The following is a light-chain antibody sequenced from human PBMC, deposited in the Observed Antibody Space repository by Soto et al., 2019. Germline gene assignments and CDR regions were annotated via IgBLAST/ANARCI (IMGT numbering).Light chain of an antibody. CDR2: DAS. J-gene: IGKJ1*01. Sequence: DFKMTQSPSTVSASVGDRVTITCRASQSINSWLAWYQQKPGKAPKFLIYDASSLKSGVPSRFSGSGSGTEFTLTISSLQPDDSATYYCQQYETYATFGQGTKVDIK. CDR3: QQYETYAT. V-gene: IGKV1-5*01. CDR1: QSINSW.